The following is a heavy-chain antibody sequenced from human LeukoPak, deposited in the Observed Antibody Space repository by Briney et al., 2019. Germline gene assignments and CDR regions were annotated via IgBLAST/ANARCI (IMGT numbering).Heavy chain of an antibody. D-gene: IGHD2-2*01. CDR2: VSGSGGST. CDR3: AKDQKLIVVVPAAKTYGMDV. CDR1: GFTFSSYA. Sequence: PGASLSLSCAASGFTFSSYAMSWVRQAPGKGLEWVSAVSGSGGSTYYAYSVKGRFTISRDNSKNTLYLQMNSLRAEDTAVYYCAKDQKLIVVVPAAKTYGMDVWGQGTTVTVSS. J-gene: IGHJ6*02. V-gene: IGHV3-23*01.